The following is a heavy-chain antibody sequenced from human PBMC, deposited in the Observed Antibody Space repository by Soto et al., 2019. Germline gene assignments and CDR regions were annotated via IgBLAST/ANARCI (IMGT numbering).Heavy chain of an antibody. CDR1: GFIFENFG. V-gene: IGHV3-23*01. CDR2: ISGSGFKK. J-gene: IGHJ4*02. Sequence: GGSLRLSCAASGFIFENFGMSWVRQAPGKGLEWISSISGSGFKKYYADSVKGRFTISRDNSKKTLYLQMSSLRADDSAVYFCARGSKDSYPGSRIFDFWGRGTLVTVSS. D-gene: IGHD3-10*01. CDR3: ARGSKDSYPGSRIFDF.